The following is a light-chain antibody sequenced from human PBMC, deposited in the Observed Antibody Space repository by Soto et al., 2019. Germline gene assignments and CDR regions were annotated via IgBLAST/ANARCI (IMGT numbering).Light chain of an antibody. V-gene: IGKV1-33*01. CDR2: DAS. Sequence: DIQMTQSPSSLFASVEDRVTITWQATQDINIYLNWYQQKPGKAPKLLIYDASNLEIGVPSRFSGSGSGTHFTFTISSLQTEDIGTYYCQQYDILPITFGRGTRLEIK. CDR1: QDINIY. J-gene: IGKJ5*01. CDR3: QQYDILPIT.